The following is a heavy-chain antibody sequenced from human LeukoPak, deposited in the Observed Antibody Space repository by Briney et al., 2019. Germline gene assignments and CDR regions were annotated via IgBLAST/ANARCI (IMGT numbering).Heavy chain of an antibody. V-gene: IGHV4-31*03. J-gene: IGHJ2*01. D-gene: IGHD2-15*01. CDR1: GGSVSSGGYH. CDR3: ARDGYCSGGSCSTVDL. Sequence: SQTLSLTCTVSGGSVSSGGYHWSWTRQLPGKGLEWIGNIHYSGSTYYNPSLKSRVTISVDTSMNQFSLKLSSVTAADTAVYYCARDGYCSGGSCSTVDLWGRGTLVTVSS. CDR2: IHYSGST.